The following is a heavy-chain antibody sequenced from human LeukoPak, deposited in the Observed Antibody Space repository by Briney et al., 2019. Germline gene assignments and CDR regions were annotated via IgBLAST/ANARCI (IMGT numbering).Heavy chain of an antibody. Sequence: PSEILSLTCTVSGYSISSGYYWGWIRQPPGKGLEWIGSIYHSGSTYYNPSLKSRVTISVDTSKNQFSLKLSSVTAADTAVYYCARDPMVRGGFTTWGQGTLVTVSS. V-gene: IGHV4-38-2*02. J-gene: IGHJ4*02. CDR1: GYSISSGYY. CDR2: IYHSGST. CDR3: ARDPMVRGGFTT. D-gene: IGHD3-10*01.